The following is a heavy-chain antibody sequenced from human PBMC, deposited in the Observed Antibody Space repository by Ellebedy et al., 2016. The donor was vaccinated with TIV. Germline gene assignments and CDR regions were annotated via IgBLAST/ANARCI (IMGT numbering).Heavy chain of an antibody. Sequence: GESLKISXAASGFTFSNAWMSWVRQAPGKGLEWVGRIKSKTDGGTTDYAAPVKGRFTISRDDSKNTLYLQMNSLKTEDTAVYYCTVQSGSYFYWGQGTLVTGSS. J-gene: IGHJ4*02. D-gene: IGHD1-26*01. CDR3: TVQSGSYFY. CDR2: IKSKTDGGTT. V-gene: IGHV3-15*01. CDR1: GFTFSNAW.